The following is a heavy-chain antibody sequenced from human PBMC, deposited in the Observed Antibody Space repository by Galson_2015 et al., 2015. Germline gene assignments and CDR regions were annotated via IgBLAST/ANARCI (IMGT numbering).Heavy chain of an antibody. CDR2: ISYDGSNK. CDR3: AKAKITMIVGERAAAGGFDP. D-gene: IGHD3-22*01. V-gene: IGHV3-30*18. Sequence: SLRLSCAASGFTFSSYGMHWVRQAPGKGLEWVAVISYDGSNKYYADSVKGRFTISRDNSKNTLYLQMNSLRAEDTAVYYCAKAKITMIVGERAAAGGFDPWGQGTLVTVSS. CDR1: GFTFSSYG. J-gene: IGHJ5*02.